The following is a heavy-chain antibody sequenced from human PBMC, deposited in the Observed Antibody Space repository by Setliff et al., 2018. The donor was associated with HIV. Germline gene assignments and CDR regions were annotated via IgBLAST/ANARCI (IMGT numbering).Heavy chain of an antibody. J-gene: IGHJ3*02. CDR3: ARDDGLDI. V-gene: IGHV1-2*06. CDR1: GYTFTGYY. CDR2: IIPNSGGT. Sequence: ASVKVSCKASGYTFTGYYVHWVRQAPGQGLEWMGRIIPNSGGTKYAQKFQGRVTMTRDTSISTAYMELSRLRSDDTAVYYCARDDGLDIWGQGTMVTVSS.